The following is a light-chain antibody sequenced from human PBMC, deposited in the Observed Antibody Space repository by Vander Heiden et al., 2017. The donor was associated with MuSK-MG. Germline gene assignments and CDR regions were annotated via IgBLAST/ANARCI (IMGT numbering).Light chain of an antibody. CDR1: SGDVGGYDY. V-gene: IGLV2-11*01. J-gene: IGLJ2*01. CDR3: CSYAGSYTVV. CDR2: DVD. Sequence: QSALTQPRSVSGSPGQSVTISCTGTSGDVGGYDYVSWYQQHPGKAPTLIIYDVDKRPSGVPDRFSGSKSGNTASLTISGLQAEDEADYYCCSYAGSYTVVFGGGTKLTVL.